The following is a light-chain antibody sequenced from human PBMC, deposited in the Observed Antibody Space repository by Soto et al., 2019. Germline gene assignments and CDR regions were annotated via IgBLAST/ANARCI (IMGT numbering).Light chain of an antibody. CDR1: QSISNW. V-gene: IGKV1-12*01. Sequence: DLQMTQSPSSVSASVGDRITITCRASQSISNWLAWYQQKPGRAPKLLIYAASTLQTGVPSRFSGSGSGTDFTLTISSLQPEDYATYYCQQANSFPHTFGPGTKVDIK. J-gene: IGKJ3*01. CDR2: AAS. CDR3: QQANSFPHT.